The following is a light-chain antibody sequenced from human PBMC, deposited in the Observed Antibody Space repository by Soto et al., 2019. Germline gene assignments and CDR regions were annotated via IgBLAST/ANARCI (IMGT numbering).Light chain of an antibody. V-gene: IGKV3-20*01. Sequence: EIMVTRSPGTLSMYRGGGGAVACRASQSLSSSSLAWYQQKPGQAPRLLISGASSRAADIPDRFSGSGSGTDFTLTINRLEPEDFAVYYCQQYDSSPRTFGQGTKVDI. CDR1: QSLSSSS. J-gene: IGKJ1*01. CDR3: QQYDSSPRT. CDR2: GAS.